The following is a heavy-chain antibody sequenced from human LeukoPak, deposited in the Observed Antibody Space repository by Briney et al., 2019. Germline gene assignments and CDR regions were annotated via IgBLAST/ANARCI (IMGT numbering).Heavy chain of an antibody. CDR3: ARDPTQVPRTDAFDI. CDR2: ISSSSSYI. Sequence: GGSLRLSCAASGFTFSSYSMNWVRQAPGKGLEWVSSISSSSSYIYYADSVKGRFTIPRDNAKNSLYLQMNSLRAEDTAVYYCARDPTQVPRTDAFDIWGQGTMVTVSS. D-gene: IGHD2-2*01. J-gene: IGHJ3*02. CDR1: GFTFSSYS. V-gene: IGHV3-21*01.